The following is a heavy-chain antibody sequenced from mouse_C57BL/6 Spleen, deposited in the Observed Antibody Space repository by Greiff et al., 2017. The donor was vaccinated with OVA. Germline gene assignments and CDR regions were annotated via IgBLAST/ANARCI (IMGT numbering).Heavy chain of an antibody. Sequence: VKLQQPGAELVKPGASVKVSCKASGYTFTSYWMHWVKQRPGQGLEWIGRIHPSDSDTNYNQKFKGKATLTVDKSSSTAYMQLSSLTSEDSAVYYCAIESLYGNQFAYWGQGTLVTVSA. D-gene: IGHD2-1*01. CDR2: IHPSDSDT. J-gene: IGHJ3*01. CDR3: AIESLYGNQFAY. V-gene: IGHV1-74*01. CDR1: GYTFTSYW.